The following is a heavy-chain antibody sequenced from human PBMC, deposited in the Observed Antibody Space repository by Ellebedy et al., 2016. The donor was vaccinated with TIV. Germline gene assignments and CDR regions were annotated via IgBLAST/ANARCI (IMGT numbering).Heavy chain of an antibody. D-gene: IGHD3-10*01. Sequence: MPSETLSLTCAAYGGSLSSYFWSWIPQPPGRRPDWIASIHTSGTTNYNPSLKTRVTMFVDTSKTQFSLRVTYVTAADTAVYYCARARGQYLYGSGSYITDWGQGEMVTVSS. V-gene: IGHV4-34*01. CDR3: ARARGQYLYGSGSYITD. CDR2: IHTSGTT. CDR1: GGSLSSYF. J-gene: IGHJ4*02.